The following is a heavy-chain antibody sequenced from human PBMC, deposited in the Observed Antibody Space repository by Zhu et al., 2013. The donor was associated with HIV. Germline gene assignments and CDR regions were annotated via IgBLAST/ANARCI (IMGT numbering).Heavy chain of an antibody. D-gene: IGHD2-2*02. V-gene: IGHV1-2*02. CDR2: INPNTGAT. Sequence: QVQLVQSGAELKKPGASVRVSCKASGYTFTGHYIHWVRQAPGQGLEWMGWINPNTGATKYVQKFQGRVTMTRDTSISTAYMELNRLTYDDTAVFYXATDDVPDAIRAFDYWGQG. CDR1: GYTFTGHY. CDR3: ATDDVPDAIRAFDY. J-gene: IGHJ4*02.